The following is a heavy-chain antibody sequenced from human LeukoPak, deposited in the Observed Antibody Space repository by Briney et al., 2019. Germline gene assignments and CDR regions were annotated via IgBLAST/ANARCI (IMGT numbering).Heavy chain of an antibody. J-gene: IGHJ4*02. CDR3: ARYWYYYDSSGYLGIDY. CDR1: GFTFSSYS. Sequence: GGSLRLSCAASGFTFSSYSMNWVRQAPGKGLEWVSSISSSSSYIYYADSVKGRFTISRDKAKNSLYLQMNSLRAEDTAVYYCARYWYYYDSSGYLGIDYWGQGTLVTVSS. D-gene: IGHD3-22*01. V-gene: IGHV3-21*01. CDR2: ISSSSSYI.